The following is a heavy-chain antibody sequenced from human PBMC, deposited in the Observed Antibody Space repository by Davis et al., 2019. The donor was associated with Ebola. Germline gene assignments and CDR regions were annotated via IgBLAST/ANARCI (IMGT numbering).Heavy chain of an antibody. CDR2: INPNTGGA. CDR1: GYIFIHYY. V-gene: IGHV1-2*04. Sequence: ASVKVSCKASGYIFIHYYLHWVRQAPGRGLQWMGRINPNTGGADYAQDFQGWVTMTRDTSTSTAYMQLNRLGSDDSAMYYCAREAADHRGIDFWGQGTMVTVSS. CDR3: AREAADHRGIDF. D-gene: IGHD1-14*01. J-gene: IGHJ4*02.